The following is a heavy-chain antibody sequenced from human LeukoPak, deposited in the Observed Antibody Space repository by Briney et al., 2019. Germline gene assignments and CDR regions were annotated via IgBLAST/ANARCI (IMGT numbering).Heavy chain of an antibody. Sequence: GGSLRLSCAASGFTFSSYGMHWVRQAPGKGLEWVAVISYDGSNKYYADSVKGRFTISRDNSKNTLYLQMNSLRAEDTAVYYCARAPTRAEPFDYWGQGTLVTVSS. CDR1: GFTFSSYG. CDR3: ARAPTRAEPFDY. D-gene: IGHD1-14*01. J-gene: IGHJ4*02. V-gene: IGHV3-30*19. CDR2: ISYDGSNK.